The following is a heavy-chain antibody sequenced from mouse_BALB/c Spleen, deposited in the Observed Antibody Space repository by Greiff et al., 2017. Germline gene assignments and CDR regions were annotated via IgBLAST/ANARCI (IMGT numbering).Heavy chain of an antibody. CDR2: IWAGGST. V-gene: IGHV2-9*02. D-gene: IGHD1-1*01. CDR3: ARVYNGSSYNYAIDY. J-gene: IGHJ4*01. CDR1: GFSLTSYG. Sequence: VKLMESGPGLVAPSQSLSITCTVSGFSLTSYGVHWVRQPPGKGLEWLGVIWAGGSTNYNSALMSRLSISTDNSKSQVFLKMNSLQTDDTAMYYWARVYNGSSYNYAIDYWGQGTSVTVSA.